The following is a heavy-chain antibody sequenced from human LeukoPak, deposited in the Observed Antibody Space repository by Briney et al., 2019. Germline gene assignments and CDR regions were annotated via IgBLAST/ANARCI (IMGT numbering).Heavy chain of an antibody. J-gene: IGHJ6*03. CDR2: IIPIFGTA. V-gene: IGHV1-69*06. CDR3: ARSGITMVRGVTPYYYYYMDV. D-gene: IGHD3-10*01. Sequence: GASVKVSCKASGYTFTSYGISWVRQAPGQGLEWMGGIIPIFGTANYAQKFQGRVTITADKSTSTAYMELSSLRSEDTAVYYCARSGITMVRGVTPYYYYYMDVWGKGTTVTVSS. CDR1: GYTFTSYG.